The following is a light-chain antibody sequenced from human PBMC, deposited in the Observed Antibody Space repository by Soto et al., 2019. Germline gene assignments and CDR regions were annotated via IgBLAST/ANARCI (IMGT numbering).Light chain of an antibody. CDR1: QSISRW. J-gene: IGKJ1*01. Sequence: DIQMTQSPSTLSASVGGRVTITCRASQSISRWLAWYQQKPGKAPNLLIYDASTLHSGVPSRFSGSGSGTEFTLTITNLQPDDFATYFCQQYNTPWTFGQGTNVEIK. CDR3: QQYNTPWT. V-gene: IGKV1-5*01. CDR2: DAS.